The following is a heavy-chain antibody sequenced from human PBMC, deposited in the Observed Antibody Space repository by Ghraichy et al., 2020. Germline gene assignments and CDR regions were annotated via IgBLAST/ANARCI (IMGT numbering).Heavy chain of an antibody. CDR1: GGSFSNNY. V-gene: IGHV4-34*01. J-gene: IGHJ5*02. Sequence: SETMSPTCAVSGGSFSNNYWTWIRQTPGKGLEWIGEIYHDGATHYNPALKSRVTISVDTSKIQFSLNLTSVTPADTGVYYCARQSRMGSGWYGWFDPWGQGILVTVSS. CDR2: IYHDGAT. D-gene: IGHD6-13*01. CDR3: ARQSRMGSGWYGWFDP.